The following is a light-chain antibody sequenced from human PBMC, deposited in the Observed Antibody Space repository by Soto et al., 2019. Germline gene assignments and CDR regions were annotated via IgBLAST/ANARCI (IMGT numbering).Light chain of an antibody. CDR1: QSVTTN. CDR3: QQYDRCPVT. Sequence: EFVMTQSPDSLSVSPGERVTFSCRAIQSVTTNLAWYQHKPGQSPRLLISDASTGASGIPPRFSGSGSGTEFTLTIDRMQSADFAVYYCQQYDRCPVTFGGGSKVDIK. J-gene: IGKJ4*01. CDR2: DAS. V-gene: IGKV3-15*01.